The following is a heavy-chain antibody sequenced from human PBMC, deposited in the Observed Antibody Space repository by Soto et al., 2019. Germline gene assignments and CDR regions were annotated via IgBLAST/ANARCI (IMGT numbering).Heavy chain of an antibody. CDR3: ARRAAAGTFFDF. CDR2: IDPPSGDT. J-gene: IGHJ4*02. CDR1: GDTFTGNY. V-gene: IGHV1-2*02. Sequence: ASVKVSCKASGDTFTGNYMHWVRQAPGQGLEWMGRIDPPSGDTDYAQKLEGRVTMTRDTSIDTAYMELSRLKFDDTAVYYCARRAAAGTFFDFWGQGTLVTVSS. D-gene: IGHD6-13*01.